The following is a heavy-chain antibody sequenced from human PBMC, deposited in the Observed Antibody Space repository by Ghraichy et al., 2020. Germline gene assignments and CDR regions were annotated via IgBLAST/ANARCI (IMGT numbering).Heavy chain of an antibody. CDR3: ARTTYYYGSGSYPIGGFDY. D-gene: IGHD3-10*01. V-gene: IGHV1-69*13. CDR2: IIPIFGTA. J-gene: IGHJ4*02. CDR1: GGTFSSYA. Sequence: SVKVSCKASGGTFSSYAISWVRQAPGQGLEWMGGIIPIFGTANYAQKFQGRVTITADESTSTAYMELSSLRSEDTAVYYCARTTYYYGSGSYPIGGFDYWGQGTLVTVSS.